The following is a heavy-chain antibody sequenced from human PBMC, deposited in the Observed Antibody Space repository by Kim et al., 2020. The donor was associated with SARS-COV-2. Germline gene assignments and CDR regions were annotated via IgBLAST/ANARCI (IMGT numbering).Heavy chain of an antibody. V-gene: IGHV1-69*13. J-gene: IGHJ5*02. CDR3: ARDWKGDCSSTSCYGGNWFDP. D-gene: IGHD2-2*01. Sequence: SVKVSCKASGGTFSSYAISWVRQAPGQGLEWMGGIIPIFGTANYAQKFQGRVTITADESTSTAYMELSSLRSEDTAVYYCARDWKGDCSSTSCYGGNWFDPWGQGTLVTVSS. CDR1: GGTFSSYA. CDR2: IIPIFGTA.